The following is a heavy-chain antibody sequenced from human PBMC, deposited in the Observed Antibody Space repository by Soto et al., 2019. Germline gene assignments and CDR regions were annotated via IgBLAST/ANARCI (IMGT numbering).Heavy chain of an antibody. D-gene: IGHD5-18*01. CDR3: ARSGYSYGPNPLLY. J-gene: IGHJ4*02. CDR2: IYYSGST. Sequence: TSETLSLTCTVSGGSISSGGYYWSWIRQHPGKGLEWIGYIYYSGSTYYNPSLKSPVTISVDTSKNQFTLKLSSVTAADTAVYYCARSGYSYGPNPLLYWGQGTLVTVS. CDR1: GGSISSGGYY. V-gene: IGHV4-31*01.